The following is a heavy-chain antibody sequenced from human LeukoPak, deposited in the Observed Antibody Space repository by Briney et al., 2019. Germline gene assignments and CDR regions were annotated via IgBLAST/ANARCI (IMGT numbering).Heavy chain of an antibody. CDR3: ARDSISAALFDL. D-gene: IGHD2/OR15-2a*01. J-gene: IGHJ5*02. CDR1: GFTFSSYA. Sequence: DPGGSLRLSCAASGFTFSSYAMNCVRQAPGKGPEWRSYITNSGSTLYYADSVKGRFTISRDNAKNSLVLQMNSLRDEDSAVYYCARDSISAALFDLWGQGTLITVSS. CDR2: ITNSGSTL. V-gene: IGHV3-48*02.